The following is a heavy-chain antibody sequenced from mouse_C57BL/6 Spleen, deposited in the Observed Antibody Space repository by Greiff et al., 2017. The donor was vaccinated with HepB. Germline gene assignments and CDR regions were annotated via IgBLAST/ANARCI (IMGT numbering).Heavy chain of an antibody. V-gene: IGHV2-9-1*01. CDR2: IWTGGGT. D-gene: IGHD2-3*01. Sequence: VKLQESGPGLVAPSQSLSITCTVSGFSFTSYAISWVRQPPGKGLEWLGVIWTGGGTNYNSALKSRLSISKDNAKSQVFLKMNSMQTDDAARYYCARHDSYHWYFGVWGTGTTVTVAS. CDR1: GFSFTSYA. CDR3: ARHDSYHWYFGV. J-gene: IGHJ1*03.